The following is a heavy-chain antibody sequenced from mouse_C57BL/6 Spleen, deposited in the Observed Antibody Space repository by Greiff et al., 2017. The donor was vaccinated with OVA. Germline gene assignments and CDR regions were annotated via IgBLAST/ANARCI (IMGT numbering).Heavy chain of an antibody. CDR1: GYSITSGYV. CDR3: AREGGGSRNWYFDV. CDR2: ISYSGST. J-gene: IGHJ1*03. Sequence: EVKLMESGPGMVKPSQSLSLTCTVSGYSITSGYVWHWIRTFPGNKLEWMGIISYSGSTNYNTSLKSRISITHDTSKNHFFLKLNSVTTEDTATYYYAREGGGSRNWYFDVWGTGTTVTVSS. D-gene: IGHD1-1*01. V-gene: IGHV3-1*01.